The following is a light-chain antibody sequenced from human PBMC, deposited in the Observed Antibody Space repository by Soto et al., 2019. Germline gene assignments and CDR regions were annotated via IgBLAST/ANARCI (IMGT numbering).Light chain of an antibody. Sequence: QSALTQPASLSGSPGQSSTISCTGTSSDIGAYDSVSWFQQHPRKAPKLMISEVDNRPSGVSNRFSGSKSGNTAYLTNFRLQDGDEAEYFCFSFGTTSTHVFGTGTKVTV. CDR2: EVD. V-gene: IGLV2-14*03. CDR1: SSDIGAYDS. J-gene: IGLJ1*01. CDR3: FSFGTTSTHV.